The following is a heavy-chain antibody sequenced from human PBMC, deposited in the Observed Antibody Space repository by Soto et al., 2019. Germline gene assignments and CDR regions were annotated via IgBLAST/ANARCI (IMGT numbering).Heavy chain of an antibody. D-gene: IGHD6-6*01. V-gene: IGHV4-38-2*01. CDR3: ARYSSSYLTYNWFDP. J-gene: IGHJ5*02. Sequence: LSLTCAVSGDSITSIYHWAWIRQPPGRGLEWVASIYHSGTTYYNPSLKSRVTISVDTSKNQFSLKLSSVTAADTAVYYCARYSSSYLTYNWFDPWGQGTRVTVSS. CDR1: GDSITSIYH. CDR2: IYHSGTT.